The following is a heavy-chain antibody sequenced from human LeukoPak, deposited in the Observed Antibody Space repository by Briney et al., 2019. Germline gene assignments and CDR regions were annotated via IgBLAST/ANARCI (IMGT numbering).Heavy chain of an antibody. Sequence: PGGSLRLSCAASGFTFSSYEMNWVRQAPGKGLEWIGSIYYSGSTYYNPSLKSRVTISVDTSKNQFSLKLSSVTAADTAVYYCARDPQITMIIVVNDAFGLWGQGTMVTVSS. CDR1: GFTFSSYE. J-gene: IGHJ3*01. D-gene: IGHD3-22*01. CDR2: IYYSGST. V-gene: IGHV4-39*07. CDR3: ARDPQITMIIVVNDAFGL.